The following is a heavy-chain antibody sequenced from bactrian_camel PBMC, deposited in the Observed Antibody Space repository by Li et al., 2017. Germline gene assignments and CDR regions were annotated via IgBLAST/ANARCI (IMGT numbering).Heavy chain of an antibody. CDR1: GYTYNRNC. CDR2: IATGSGNT. CDR3: AGRVNYRICPTAATLVMDADWAF. J-gene: IGHJ6*01. Sequence: HVQLVESGGGSVQAGGSLRLSCAASGYTYNRNCMAWFRQAPGKEREGVARIATGSGNTYYADSVKGRFTISQDNAKNTVYLQMNSLKPEDTAMYYCAGRVNYRICPTAATLVMDADWAFWGQGTQVTVS. V-gene: IGHV3S1*01. D-gene: IGHD4*01.